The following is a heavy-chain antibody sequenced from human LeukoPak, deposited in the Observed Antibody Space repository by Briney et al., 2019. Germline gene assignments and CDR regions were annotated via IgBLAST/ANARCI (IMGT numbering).Heavy chain of an antibody. D-gene: IGHD2-2*01. CDR1: GGSISSSSYY. V-gene: IGHV4-39*01. J-gene: IGHJ6*03. CDR3: ARYPDCSSTSCYGWYYYYYMDV. Sequence: SETLSLTCTVSGGSISSSSYYWGWIRQPPGKGLEWIGSIYYNGSTYYNPSLKSRVTISVDTSKNQFSLKLSSVTAADTAVYYCARYPDCSSTSCYGWYYYYYMDVWGKGTTVTVSS. CDR2: IYYNGST.